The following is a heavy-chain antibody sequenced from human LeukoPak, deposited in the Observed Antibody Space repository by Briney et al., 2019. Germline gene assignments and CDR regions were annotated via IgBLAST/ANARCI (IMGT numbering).Heavy chain of an antibody. V-gene: IGHV4-34*01. CDR3: AGSYSGYDSGYYYGMDV. CDR2: INHSGST. Sequence: SETLSLTCAVYGGSFSGYYWSWIRQPPGKGLEWIGEINHSGSTNYNPSLKSRVTVSVDTSKNQFSLKLSSVTAADTAVYYCAGSYSGYDSGYYYGMDVWGQGTTVTVSS. J-gene: IGHJ6*02. CDR1: GGSFSGYY. D-gene: IGHD5-12*01.